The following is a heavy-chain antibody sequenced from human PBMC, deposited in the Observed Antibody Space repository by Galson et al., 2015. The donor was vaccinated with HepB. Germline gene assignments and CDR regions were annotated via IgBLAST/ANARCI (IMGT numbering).Heavy chain of an antibody. V-gene: IGHV1-18*01. D-gene: IGHD3-22*01. CDR2: ISAYNGNT. J-gene: IGHJ2*01. Sequence: SVKVSCKASGYTFTSYGISWVRQAPGQGLEWMGWISAYNGNTNYAQKLQGRVTMTTDTSTSTAYMELRSLRSDDTAVYYCARDGYYDSSGYYSYWYFDLWGRGTLVTVSS. CDR1: GYTFTSYG. CDR3: ARDGYYDSSGYYSYWYFDL.